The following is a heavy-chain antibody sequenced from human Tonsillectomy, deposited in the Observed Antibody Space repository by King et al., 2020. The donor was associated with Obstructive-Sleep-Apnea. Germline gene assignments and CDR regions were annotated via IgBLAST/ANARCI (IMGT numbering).Heavy chain of an antibody. D-gene: IGHD2-2*01. CDR2: INPSGGST. V-gene: IGHV1-46*01. CDR1: GYSFTSYY. J-gene: IGHJ5*02. CDR3: ARDYCSSTSCYGFDP. Sequence: VQLVESGAEVKRPGASVKVSCKASGYSFTSYYMHWVRQAPGQGLEWMGIINPSGGSTSYAQKFQGRVTMTRDTSTGTVYMALSSLTSEDTAVYYCARDYCSSTSCYGFDPWGQGTLVTVSS.